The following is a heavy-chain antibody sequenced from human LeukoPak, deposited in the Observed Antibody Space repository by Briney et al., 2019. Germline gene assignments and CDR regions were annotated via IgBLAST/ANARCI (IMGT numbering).Heavy chain of an antibody. Sequence: GGSLRLSCAASGFTFSSYAMSWVRQAPGKGLEWVSYISGSGGSTHYADSAKGRFTISRDNSKNTLYLQMYSLRAEDTAVYYCAKDRGNYYDAPRFDPWGQGTLVTVSS. V-gene: IGHV3-23*01. J-gene: IGHJ5*02. CDR2: ISGSGGST. CDR1: GFTFSSYA. D-gene: IGHD3-22*01. CDR3: AKDRGNYYDAPRFDP.